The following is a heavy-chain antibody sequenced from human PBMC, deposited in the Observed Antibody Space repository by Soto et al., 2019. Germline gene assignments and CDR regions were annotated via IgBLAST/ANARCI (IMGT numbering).Heavy chain of an antibody. CDR2: ISSSSSYI. CDR1: GFTFSSYS. V-gene: IGHV3-21*01. J-gene: IGHJ3*02. CDR3: ARDGPSDAFDI. Sequence: GGSLRRSCAASGFTFSSYSMNWVRQAPGKGLEWVSSISSSSSYIYYADSVKGRFTISRDNAKNSLYLQMNSLRAKYTAVYYCARDGPSDAFDICGQRTMLTVSS.